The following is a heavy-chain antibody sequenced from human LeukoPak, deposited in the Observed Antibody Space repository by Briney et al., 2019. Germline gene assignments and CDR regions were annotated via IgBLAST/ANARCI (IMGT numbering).Heavy chain of an antibody. CDR3: ARDSSPRGGFDP. D-gene: IGHD6-6*01. V-gene: IGHV4-39*07. CDR1: GASISTSRDY. J-gene: IGHJ5*02. Sequence: PSETLSLTCTVSGASISTSRDYWGWIRQPPGKGLEWIGSIYYIGDTYYNPSLKSRVTMSLDMSKNQFSLKLNSVTAADTAVYYCARDSSPRGGFDPWGQGTLVTVSS. CDR2: IYYIGDT.